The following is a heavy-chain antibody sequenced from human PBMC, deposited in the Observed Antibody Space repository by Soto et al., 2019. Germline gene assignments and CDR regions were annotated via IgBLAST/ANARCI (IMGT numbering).Heavy chain of an antibody. J-gene: IGHJ4*02. Sequence: PGGSLSLSCAASGFTFSSYGMHWVRQAPGKGLEWVAVISYDGSNKYYADSVKGRFTISRDNSKNTLYLQMNSLRAEDTAVYYCRGYDSRGYYSFSVFDYWGQGTLVTVSS. CDR2: ISYDGSNK. CDR3: RGYDSRGYYSFSVFDY. CDR1: GFTFSSYG. V-gene: IGHV3-30*03. D-gene: IGHD3-22*01.